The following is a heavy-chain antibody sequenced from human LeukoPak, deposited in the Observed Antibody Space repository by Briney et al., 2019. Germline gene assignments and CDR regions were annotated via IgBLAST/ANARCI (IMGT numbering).Heavy chain of an antibody. Sequence: SETLSLTCTVSGGSISSYYWSWIRQPPGKGLEWIGEINHSGSTNYNPSLKSRVTISVDTSKNQFSLKLSSVTAADTAVYYCARRLGEQQLTPAFDYWGQGTLVTVSS. V-gene: IGHV4-34*01. CDR3: ARRLGEQQLTPAFDY. CDR2: INHSGST. D-gene: IGHD6-13*01. CDR1: GGSISSYY. J-gene: IGHJ4*02.